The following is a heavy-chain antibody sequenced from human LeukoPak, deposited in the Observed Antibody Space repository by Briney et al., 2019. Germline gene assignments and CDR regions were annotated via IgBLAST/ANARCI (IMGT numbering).Heavy chain of an antibody. CDR2: IYPGDSDT. V-gene: IGHV5-51*01. D-gene: IGHD3-22*01. Sequence: GESLKISCKGSGYSFTSYWIGWVRQMPGKGLEGMGIIYPGDSDTRYSPSFQGQVTISADKSISTAYLQWSSLKASDTAMYYCARSSYYYDSSGYPYYYYMDVWGKGTTVTVSS. CDR1: GYSFTSYW. CDR3: ARSSYYYDSSGYPYYYYMDV. J-gene: IGHJ6*03.